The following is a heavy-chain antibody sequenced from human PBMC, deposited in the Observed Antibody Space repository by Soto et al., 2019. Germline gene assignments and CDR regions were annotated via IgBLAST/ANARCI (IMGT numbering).Heavy chain of an antibody. CDR3: ARGYCSSTSCPDAFDI. V-gene: IGHV4-59*01. J-gene: IGHJ3*02. CDR2: IYYSGST. CDR1: GGSISSYY. D-gene: IGHD2-2*01. Sequence: QVQLQESGPGLVKPSETLSLTCTVSGGSISSYYWSWIRQPPGKGLEWIGYIYYSGSTNYNPSLKSRVTISVDTSKNQFSLKLSSVTAADTAVYYCARGYCSSTSCPDAFDIWGQGTMVTVSS.